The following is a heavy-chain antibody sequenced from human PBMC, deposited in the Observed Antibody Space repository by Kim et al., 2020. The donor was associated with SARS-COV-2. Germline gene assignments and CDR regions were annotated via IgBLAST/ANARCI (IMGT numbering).Heavy chain of an antibody. CDR1: GGSISGSIYH. V-gene: IGHV4-39*01. J-gene: IGHJ4*02. CDR2: ISYSGAA. CDR3: SAPTPMVTLIDF. Sequence: SETLSLTCTVSGGSISGSIYHWAWIRQPPGKGLEWIAAISYSGAAWYNPSLMSRVIISVDTSKNQFSLKLTSVTAADTAVYYCSAPTPMVTLIDFWGQGTLVTISS. D-gene: IGHD5-18*01.